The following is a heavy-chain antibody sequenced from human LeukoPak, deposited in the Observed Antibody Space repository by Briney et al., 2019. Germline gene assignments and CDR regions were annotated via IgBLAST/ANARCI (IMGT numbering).Heavy chain of an antibody. CDR1: GFTFSDHW. V-gene: IGHV3-7*01. J-gene: IGHJ4*02. CDR2: IRQDGSTK. Sequence: SGGSLRLSCAASGFTFSDHWMSWVRQAPGKGLEWVANIRQDGSTKFYADSVKGRFTISRDNAKNSVFLQMDNLTPDDTAVYYCARAVDLADYWGQGTLDTVSS. CDR3: ARAVDLADY.